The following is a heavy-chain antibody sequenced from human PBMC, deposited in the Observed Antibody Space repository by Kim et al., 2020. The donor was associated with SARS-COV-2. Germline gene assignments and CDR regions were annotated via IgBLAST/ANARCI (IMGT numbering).Heavy chain of an antibody. CDR1: GFTFSSYG. Sequence: GGSLRLSCAASGFTFSSYGMHWVRQAPGKGLEWVAVIWYDGSNKYYADSVKGRFSISRDNSKNTLYLQMNSLRAEDTAVYYCAREVSSWYVGGWFDPWGQGTLVTVSS. V-gene: IGHV3-33*01. CDR2: IWYDGSNK. D-gene: IGHD6-13*01. CDR3: AREVSSWYVGGWFDP. J-gene: IGHJ5*02.